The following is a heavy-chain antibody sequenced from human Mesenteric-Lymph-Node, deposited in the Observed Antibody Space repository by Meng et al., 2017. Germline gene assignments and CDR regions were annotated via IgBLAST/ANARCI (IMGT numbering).Heavy chain of an antibody. V-gene: IGHV4-4*02. Sequence: VAQQESGPGLVKRSGTLSLTCGVSGVSISSNIRWTWVRQPPGKGLEWIGDIDDSGSTNYNPSLNSRISISLDKSKNHFSLKVNSVTAADTAVYYCARGKQDAWELLAYWGQGALVTVSS. J-gene: IGHJ4*02. D-gene: IGHD1-26*01. CDR3: ARGKQDAWELLAY. CDR2: IDDSGST. CDR1: GVSISSNIR.